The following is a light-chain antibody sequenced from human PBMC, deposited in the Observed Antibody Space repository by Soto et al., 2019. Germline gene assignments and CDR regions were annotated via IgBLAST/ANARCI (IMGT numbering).Light chain of an antibody. J-gene: IGKJ4*01. V-gene: IGKV3D-15*01. Sequence: IVMTQSPATLSVSPGDEVTLSCRASENVGTNLAWYQQKPGQAPRLLIYGSSTRATGIPASFSGSGSGTEFTLTIGSLQSEESAIYYCQQYNNWGLSCGGGTKVEIK. CDR2: GSS. CDR3: QQYNNWGLS. CDR1: ENVGTN.